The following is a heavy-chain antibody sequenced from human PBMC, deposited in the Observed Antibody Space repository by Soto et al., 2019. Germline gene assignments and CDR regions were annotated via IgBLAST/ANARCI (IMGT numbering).Heavy chain of an antibody. CDR2: IKSKTDGGTT. J-gene: IGHJ6*03. CDR3: TTNRWDYGSGSYYSPYYYYYYRDV. CDR1: GFTFSNAW. D-gene: IGHD3-10*01. Sequence: GGSLRLSCAASGFTFSNAWMSWVRQAPGKGLEWVGRIKSKTDGGTTDYAAPVKGRFTISRDDSKNTLYLQMNSLKTEDTAVYYCTTNRWDYGSGSYYSPYYYYYYRDVWGKGTTVTVSS. V-gene: IGHV3-15*01.